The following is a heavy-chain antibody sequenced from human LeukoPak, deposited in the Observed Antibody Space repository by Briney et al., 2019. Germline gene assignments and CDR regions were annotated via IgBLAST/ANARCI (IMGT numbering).Heavy chain of an antibody. Sequence: GGSLRLSCAASGFTFSSYAMSWVLQAPGKGLAWVSAISGSGGSTYYADSVKGRFTISRDNSKNTLYLQMNSLRAEDTAVYYCAKDPVSIRFLEWLSLGYWGQGTLVTVSS. CDR1: GFTFSSYA. CDR3: AKDPVSIRFLEWLSLGY. J-gene: IGHJ4*02. V-gene: IGHV3-23*01. CDR2: ISGSGGST. D-gene: IGHD3-3*01.